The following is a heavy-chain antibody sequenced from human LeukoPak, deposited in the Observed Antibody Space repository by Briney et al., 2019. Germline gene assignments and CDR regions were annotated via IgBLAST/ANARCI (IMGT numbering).Heavy chain of an antibody. CDR1: GGSISSYY. Sequence: SETLSLTCTVSGGSISSYYWSWIRQPPGKGLEWIGYIYYSGSTNYNPSLKSRVTIPVDTSKNQFSLKLSSVTAADTAVYYCAITPLKYYGMDVWGQGTTVTVSS. J-gene: IGHJ6*02. D-gene: IGHD4-23*01. CDR2: IYYSGST. CDR3: AITPLKYYGMDV. V-gene: IGHV4-59*01.